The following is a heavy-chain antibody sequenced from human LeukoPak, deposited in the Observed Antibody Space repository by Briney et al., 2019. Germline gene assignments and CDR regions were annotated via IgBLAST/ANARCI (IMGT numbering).Heavy chain of an antibody. CDR3: AKDPGESGWYLTV. D-gene: IGHD6-19*01. CDR1: GFTFSSYG. V-gene: IGHV3-30*18. Sequence: GRSLRLSCAASGFTFSSYGMHWVRQAPGKGLEWVAVISYDGSNKYYADSVKGRFTISRDNSKNTLYLQMNSLRAEDTAVYYCAKDPGESGWYLTVWGQGTLVTVSS. CDR2: ISYDGSNK. J-gene: IGHJ4*02.